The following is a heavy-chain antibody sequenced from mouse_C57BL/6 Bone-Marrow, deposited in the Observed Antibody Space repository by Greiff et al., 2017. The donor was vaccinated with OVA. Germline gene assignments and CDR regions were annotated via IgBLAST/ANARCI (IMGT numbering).Heavy chain of an antibody. Sequence: QVQLQQSGPELVKPGASVKISCKASGYAFSSSWMNWVKQRPGKGLEWIGRIYPGDGDTNYNGKFKGKATLTADKSSITAYMQLSSLTSEDSAVYFCARRGDYDEEAWFAYWGQGTLVTVSA. V-gene: IGHV1-82*01. CDR3: ARRGDYDEEAWFAY. J-gene: IGHJ3*01. CDR1: GYAFSSSW. D-gene: IGHD2-4*01. CDR2: IYPGDGDT.